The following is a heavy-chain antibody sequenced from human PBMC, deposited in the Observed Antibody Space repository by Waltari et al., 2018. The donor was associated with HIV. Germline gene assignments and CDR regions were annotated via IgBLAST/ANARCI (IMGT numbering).Heavy chain of an antibody. V-gene: IGHV1-69*04. CDR3: AREWKYSSGWRNYFDY. Sequence: QVQLVQSGAEVKKPRSSVKVSCKASGCTFSSYAISWVRRARGQGLAWMGRIIPILGIANYAQKFQGRVTITADKSTSTAYMELSSLRSEDTAVYYCAREWKYSSGWRNYFDYWGQGTLVTVSS. CDR1: GCTFSSYA. CDR2: IIPILGIA. D-gene: IGHD6-19*01. J-gene: IGHJ4*02.